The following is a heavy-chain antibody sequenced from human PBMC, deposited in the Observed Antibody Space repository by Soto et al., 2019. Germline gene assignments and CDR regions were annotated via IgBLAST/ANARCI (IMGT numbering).Heavy chain of an antibody. D-gene: IGHD2-15*01. CDR2: VNPSGGST. CDR3: AREENCSDGICYAEYFQR. J-gene: IGHJ1*01. Sequence: QVQLVQSGAEVKKPGASVKVSCKASGYIFTAYSMHWVRQAPGQGLEWMGVVNPSGGSTNYAQKFQARITMTRDTSTSTVYMDLSSLTSDDMAIYYCAREENCSDGICYAEYFQRWGQGTLVTVSS. CDR1: GYIFTAYS. V-gene: IGHV1-46*01.